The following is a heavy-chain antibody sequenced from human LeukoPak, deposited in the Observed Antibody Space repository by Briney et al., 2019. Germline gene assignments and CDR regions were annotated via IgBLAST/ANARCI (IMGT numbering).Heavy chain of an antibody. J-gene: IGHJ6*02. Sequence: GGSLRLSCAASGFPFSSYWMHWVRQVPGKGLLWVSRINSDGSATIYADSVRGRFTISRDNAKNTLYLQMSGLRVEDTAVYHSASDSPYYGMDVWGQGTTVTVSS. CDR1: GFPFSSYW. CDR3: ASDSPYYGMDV. CDR2: INSDGSAT. V-gene: IGHV3-74*01.